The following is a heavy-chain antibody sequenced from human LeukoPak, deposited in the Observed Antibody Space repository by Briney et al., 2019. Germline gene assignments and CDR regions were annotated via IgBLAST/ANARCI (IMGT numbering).Heavy chain of an antibody. CDR2: ISYNGSNE. J-gene: IGHJ4*02. V-gene: IGHV3-30-3*01. Sequence: GGSLRLSCAASGFTFSIYAMHWVRQAPGKGLEWVAGISYNGSNESYSDSVKGRFTITRDNSKNTVFLQVDSLRAEDTGVYHCARDRGGSGFYYFDYWGQGTLVTVSS. D-gene: IGHD2-15*01. CDR1: GFTFSIYA. CDR3: ARDRGGSGFYYFDY.